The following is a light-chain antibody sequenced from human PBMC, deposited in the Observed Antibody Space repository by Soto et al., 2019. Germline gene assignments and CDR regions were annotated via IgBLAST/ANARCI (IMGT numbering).Light chain of an antibody. Sequence: QPVLTQPPSASGTPGQRVTISCSGSSSNIGSNYVYWYQQLPGTAPKLLIYRNNQRPSGVPDRFSTSKSGASASLAISGLRSEDEADYYCAAWDDTVSGPVFGGGTKVTVL. CDR1: SSNIGSNY. V-gene: IGLV1-47*01. CDR2: RNN. CDR3: AAWDDTVSGPV. J-gene: IGLJ3*02.